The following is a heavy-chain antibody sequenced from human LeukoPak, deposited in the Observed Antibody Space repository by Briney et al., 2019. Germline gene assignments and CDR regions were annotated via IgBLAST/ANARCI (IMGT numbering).Heavy chain of an antibody. CDR2: ISYDGRKT. V-gene: IGHV3-30*03. D-gene: IGHD1/OR15-1a*01. CDR3: ARRVGTTPGDWFDP. CDR1: GFTFSKYS. J-gene: IGHJ5*02. Sequence: PGGSLRLSCAASGFTFSKYSIHWVRQAPGKGLEWVAVISYDGRKTYYTDSVKGRFTISRDNSKNTMYLQMNSLRAEDTAVYYCARRVGTTPGDWFDPWGQGTLVTVSS.